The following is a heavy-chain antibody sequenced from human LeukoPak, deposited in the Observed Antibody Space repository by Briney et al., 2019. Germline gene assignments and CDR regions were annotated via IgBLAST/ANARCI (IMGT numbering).Heavy chain of an antibody. CDR2: INAGNGNT. J-gene: IGHJ4*02. CDR1: GYTFTSYA. Sequence: GASVKVSCKASGYTFTSYAMHWVRQAPGQRLEWMGWINAGNGNTKYSQKFQGRVTITRDTSASTAYMELSSLRSEDTAVYYCARDLEGDYYYYYFDYWGQGTLVTVSS. V-gene: IGHV1-3*01. CDR3: ARDLEGDYYYYYFDY. D-gene: IGHD3-10*01.